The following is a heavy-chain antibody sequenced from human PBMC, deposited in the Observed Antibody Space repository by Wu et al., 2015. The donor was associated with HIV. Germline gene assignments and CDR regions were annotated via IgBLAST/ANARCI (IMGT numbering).Heavy chain of an antibody. CDR1: GYTFTSYA. CDR3: AGGGGRTSMDPFDF. Sequence: QVQLVQSGAEVKKPGASVKVSCKASGYTFTSYALSWVRQAPGQGLEWMGRLIPMYGTANYAQKFQGRVTITADESTSTAYMDVSSLRSDDTAVYYCAGGGGRTSMDPFDFWGQGTLVTVSS. D-gene: IGHD5-18*01. J-gene: IGHJ4*02. V-gene: IGHV1-69*18. CDR2: LIPMYGTA.